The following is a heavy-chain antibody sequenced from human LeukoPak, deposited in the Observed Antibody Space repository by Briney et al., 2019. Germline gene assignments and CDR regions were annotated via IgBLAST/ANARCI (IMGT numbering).Heavy chain of an antibody. CDR1: GYTFTSYD. Sequence: ASVKVSCKASGYTFTSYDINWVRQATGQGLEWMGWMNPNSGNTGYAQKFQGRVTITRNTSISTAYMELSSLRSEDTAVYYCARETVTAYMDVWGQGALVTVSS. V-gene: IGHV1-8*03. J-gene: IGHJ4*02. CDR3: ARETVTAYMDV. D-gene: IGHD2-21*02. CDR2: MNPNSGNT.